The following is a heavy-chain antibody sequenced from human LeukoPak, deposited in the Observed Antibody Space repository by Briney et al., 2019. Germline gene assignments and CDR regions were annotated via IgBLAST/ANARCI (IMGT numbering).Heavy chain of an antibody. CDR3: ARYSNHVDYFDS. V-gene: IGHV4-59*02. CDR2: VYYTGTS. Sequence: PSETLSLTCTVSGDSVSSHYWSWIRQPPGKGLGWIAYVYYTGTSNYNPPLKSRVTISIDPSKNQFSLKLISVTAADTAVYYCARYSNHVDYFDSWGQGTLVTVSS. CDR1: GDSVSSHY. J-gene: IGHJ4*02. D-gene: IGHD4-11*01.